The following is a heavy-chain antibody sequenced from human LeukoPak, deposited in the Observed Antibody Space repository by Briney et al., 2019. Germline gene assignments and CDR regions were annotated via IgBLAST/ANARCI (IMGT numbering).Heavy chain of an antibody. Sequence: PSETLSLTCTVSGGSISSYWWSWIRQPAGKGLEWIGRIYSSGSSNYNFALESRVTISVDKLKNQFSLKLSAVTAADTAVYYWARDSADILTGFFEQWGQGTLVTVSS. V-gene: IGHV4-4*07. CDR1: GGSISSYW. D-gene: IGHD3-9*01. CDR3: ARDSADILTGFFEQ. CDR2: IYSSGSS. J-gene: IGHJ4*02.